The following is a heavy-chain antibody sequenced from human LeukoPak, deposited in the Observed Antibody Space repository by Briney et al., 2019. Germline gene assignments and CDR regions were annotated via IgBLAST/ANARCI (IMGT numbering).Heavy chain of an antibody. D-gene: IGHD2-2*01. V-gene: IGHV1-2*02. CDR1: GYTLTGYY. Sequence: ASVKVSCKASGYTLTGYYLHWVRQAPGQGLEWMGWINPNRGGTDYAQKFQGRVTMTRDTSITTAYMELSSLRSDDTAVYYCARGASLPTALFDSWGQGTLVTVSS. J-gene: IGHJ4*02. CDR2: INPNRGGT. CDR3: ARGASLPTALFDS.